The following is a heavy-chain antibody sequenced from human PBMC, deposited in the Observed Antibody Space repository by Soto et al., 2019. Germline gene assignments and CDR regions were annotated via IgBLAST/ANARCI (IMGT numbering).Heavy chain of an antibody. CDR3: ARKHYFDY. Sequence: QVQLVQSGAEVKKPGASVKVSCKASGYALTNYYIHWVRQAPGQGLEWMGVIDPSGGSTTYAQKFQGRVAMTSDTSTSTVYMELSSLRSEDTAVYFCARKHYFDYWGQGTLVTVSS. CDR2: IDPSGGST. CDR1: GYALTNYY. V-gene: IGHV1-46*01. J-gene: IGHJ4*02.